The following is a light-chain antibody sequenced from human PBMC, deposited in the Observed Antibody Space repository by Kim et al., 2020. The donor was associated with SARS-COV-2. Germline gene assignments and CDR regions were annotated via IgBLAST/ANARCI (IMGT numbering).Light chain of an antibody. J-gene: IGLJ2*01. CDR2: DVS. Sequence: GQSVPISCTGTSSDVGGYTYVSWYQQHPGKAPKLMIYDVSKRPSGVPDRFSGSKSGNTASLTISGLQAEDEADYYCCSYAGSYTFVFGGGTQLTVL. CDR3: CSYAGSYTFV. V-gene: IGLV2-11*01. CDR1: SSDVGGYTY.